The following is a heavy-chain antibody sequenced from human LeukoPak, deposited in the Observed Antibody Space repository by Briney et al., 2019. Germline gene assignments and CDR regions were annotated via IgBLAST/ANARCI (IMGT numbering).Heavy chain of an antibody. D-gene: IGHD2-15*01. CDR1: GFTFDDYA. J-gene: IGHJ4*02. CDR2: ISWNSGSI. CDR3: AKEVPYCSGGSCPFDY. Sequence: GGSLRLSCAASGFTFDDYAMHWVRQAPGKGLEWVSGISWNSGSIGYADSVKGRFTISRDNAKNSLYLQMNSLRAEDTALYYCAKEVPYCSGGSCPFDYWGQGTLVTVSS. V-gene: IGHV3-9*01.